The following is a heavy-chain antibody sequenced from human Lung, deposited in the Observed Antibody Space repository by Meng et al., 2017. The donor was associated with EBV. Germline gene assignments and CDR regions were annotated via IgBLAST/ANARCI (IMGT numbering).Heavy chain of an antibody. D-gene: IGHD1-26*01. V-gene: IGHV1-18*01. CDR3: ARVEVGITSGDY. CDR2: ISAYNGNT. J-gene: IGHJ4*02. CDR1: GYTFPNYG. Sequence: QAQLCQCGDAGKKPWASRKVACKASGYTFPNYGSTWVRQAPGQGLEWMGWISAYNGNTNYAQTLQGRVTMTTDTSTSTAYMELRSLRSDDTAVYYCARVEVGITSGDYCGQGTLVTVSS.